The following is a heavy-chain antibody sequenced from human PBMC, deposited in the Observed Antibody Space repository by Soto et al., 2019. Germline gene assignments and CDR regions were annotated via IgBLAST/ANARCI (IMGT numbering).Heavy chain of an antibody. CDR1: GFTFSSYA. CDR2: ISGSGGST. J-gene: IGHJ4*02. V-gene: IGHV3-23*01. D-gene: IGHD1-26*01. CDR3: ARGPQDGRYSGSYLDY. Sequence: AGGSLRLSCAASGFTFSSYAMNWVRQAPGKGLEWVSGISGSGGSTYYADSVKGRFTISRDNSKNTLYLQMSSLRAEDTAVYYCARGPQDGRYSGSYLDYWGQGALVTVSS.